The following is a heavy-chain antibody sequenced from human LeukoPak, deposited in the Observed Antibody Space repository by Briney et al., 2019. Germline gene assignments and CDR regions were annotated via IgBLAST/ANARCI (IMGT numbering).Heavy chain of an antibody. CDR1: GGSFSGYY. CDR3: ARVQGYYDSSGYFRGWFDP. J-gene: IGHJ5*02. CDR2: INHSGST. Sequence: SETLSLTCAVYGGSFSGYYWSWIRQPPGKGLEWIGEINHSGSTNYNPSLKSRVTISVDTSKNQFSLKLSSVTAADTAVYYCARVQGYYDSSGYFRGWFDPWGQGTLVTVSS. D-gene: IGHD3-22*01. V-gene: IGHV4-34*01.